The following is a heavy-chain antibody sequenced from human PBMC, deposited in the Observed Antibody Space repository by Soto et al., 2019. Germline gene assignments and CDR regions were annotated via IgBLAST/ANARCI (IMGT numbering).Heavy chain of an antibody. V-gene: IGHV4-39*01. CDR2: FYYSEST. D-gene: IGHD2-2*01. CDR1: GVSISSGPYS. CDR3: ARLGGYCSSTSCYGYYGMDV. J-gene: IGHJ6*02. Sequence: SETLSLTCTVSGVSISSGPYSWGWIRPPPGEGLEWIGTFYYSESTYYNPSLESRVTISVDTSKNQFSLKVSSVTVADTAVYYCARLGGYCSSTSCYGYYGMDVWGQGTTVTVSS.